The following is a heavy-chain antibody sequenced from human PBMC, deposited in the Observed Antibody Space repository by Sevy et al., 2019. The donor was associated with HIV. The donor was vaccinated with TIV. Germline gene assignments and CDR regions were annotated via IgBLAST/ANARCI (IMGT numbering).Heavy chain of an antibody. V-gene: IGHV3-23*01. CDR2: TSGSGLTT. J-gene: IGHJ4*02. Sequence: GGSLRLSCAASGLTFNNFAMSWVRQAPGSGLEWVSATSGSGLTTNYADSVKGRFTISRDNPKNTLYLQMNGLRAEDTAVYYCARDYYNYVDYYFDYWGQGTLVTVSS. CDR3: ARDYYNYVDYYFDY. D-gene: IGHD5-12*01. CDR1: GLTFNNFA.